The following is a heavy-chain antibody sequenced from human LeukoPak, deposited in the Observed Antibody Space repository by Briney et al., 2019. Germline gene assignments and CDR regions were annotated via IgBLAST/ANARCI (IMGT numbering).Heavy chain of an antibody. D-gene: IGHD3-16*01. CDR3: AXRFRGRXPDYYXXXMXV. CDR1: GYSFTSYC. Sequence: GESLKISCKGSGYSFTSYCIGWVRQMPGKGLEWMGIIYPGDSDTRYSPSFQGHVTISADKPIRTAYLKWSSLKASDTAMYYCAXRFRGRXPDYYXXXMXVXXKGTXXTX. J-gene: IGHJ6*03. V-gene: IGHV5-51*01. CDR2: IYPGDSDT.